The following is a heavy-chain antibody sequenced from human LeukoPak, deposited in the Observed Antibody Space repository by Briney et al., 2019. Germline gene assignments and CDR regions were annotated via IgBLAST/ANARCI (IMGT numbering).Heavy chain of an antibody. V-gene: IGHV1-69*04. Sequence: SVKVSCKASGGTFSSYAISWVRQAPGQGLEWMGRIIPIVGIANYAQKFQGRVTITADKFTSTAYMELSSLRPEDTAVYYCARDILGDGDYKWPFDYWGQGTLVTVSS. CDR3: ARDILGDGDYKWPFDY. J-gene: IGHJ4*02. D-gene: IGHD4-17*01. CDR1: GGTFSSYA. CDR2: IIPIVGIA.